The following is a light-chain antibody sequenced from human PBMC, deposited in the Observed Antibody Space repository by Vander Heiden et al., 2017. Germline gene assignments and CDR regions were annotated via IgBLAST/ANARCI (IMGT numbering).Light chain of an antibody. Sequence: QSVLTQPPSVSGAPGQRVTISCTGSRSNIGAGYDVHWYQQLPGTAPNLLIYGNSNRPSGVPDRFSGSKSGTSASLAITGLQAEDEADYYCQSYDSSLSRVFGTGTKVTVL. CDR2: GNS. CDR3: QSYDSSLSRV. J-gene: IGLJ1*01. CDR1: RSNIGAGYD. V-gene: IGLV1-40*01.